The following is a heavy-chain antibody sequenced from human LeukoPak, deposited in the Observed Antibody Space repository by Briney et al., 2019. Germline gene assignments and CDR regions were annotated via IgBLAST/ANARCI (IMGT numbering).Heavy chain of an antibody. J-gene: IGHJ3*02. D-gene: IGHD1-1*01. V-gene: IGHV1-8*01. CDR3: ARGLRYNWNDDDAFDI. CDR2: MNPNSGNT. CDR1: GYTFTSYD. Sequence: ASVKVSCKASGYTFTSYDISWVRQATGQGLEWMGWMNPNSGNTGYAQKFQGRVTMTRNTSISTAYMELSSLRSEDTAVYYCARGLRYNWNDDDAFDIWGQGTMVTVSS.